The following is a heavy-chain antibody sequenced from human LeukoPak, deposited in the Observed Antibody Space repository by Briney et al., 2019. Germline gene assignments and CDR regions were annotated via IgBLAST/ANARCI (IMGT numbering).Heavy chain of an antibody. CDR3: AKDRTGGTYYFAIDY. CDR2: ISYDGSDK. J-gene: IGHJ4*02. V-gene: IGHV3-30*18. D-gene: IGHD1-26*01. Sequence: QPGRSLRLSCAASGFTFSSYGMHWVRQAPGKGLEWVAVISYDGSDKDYADSVKGRFTISRDNSKNTLYLQMNSLRAEDTAVYYCAKDRTGGTYYFAIDYWGQGTLVTVSS. CDR1: GFTFSSYG.